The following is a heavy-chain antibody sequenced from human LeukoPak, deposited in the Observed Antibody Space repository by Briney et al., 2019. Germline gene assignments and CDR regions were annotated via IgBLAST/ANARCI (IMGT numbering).Heavy chain of an antibody. CDR2: IIPIFGTA. CDR1: GGTFSSYA. Sequence: ASVKVSCKASGGTFSSYAISWVRQAPGQGLEWMGGIIPIFGTANYAQKFQGRVTITADESTSTAYMELSSLRSEDTAVYYCAMRKCGGDCLYYYYYGMDVWGQGTTVTVSS. CDR3: AMRKCGGDCLYYYYYGMDV. V-gene: IGHV1-69*13. J-gene: IGHJ6*02. D-gene: IGHD2-21*02.